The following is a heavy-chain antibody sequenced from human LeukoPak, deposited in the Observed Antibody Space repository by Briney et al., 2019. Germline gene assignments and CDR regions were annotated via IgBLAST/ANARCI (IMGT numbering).Heavy chain of an antibody. CDR3: ARGRGFDY. CDR1: GFTFSNAW. Sequence: TGGSLRLSCAASGFTFSNAWMNWVRQAPGKGLEWVGRIKSKTDGGTTDYAAPVKGRFTISRDNSKNTLYLQMNSLRAEDTAVYYCARGRGFDYWGQGTLVTVSS. CDR2: IKSKTDGGTT. J-gene: IGHJ4*02. V-gene: IGHV3-15*07. D-gene: IGHD3-10*01.